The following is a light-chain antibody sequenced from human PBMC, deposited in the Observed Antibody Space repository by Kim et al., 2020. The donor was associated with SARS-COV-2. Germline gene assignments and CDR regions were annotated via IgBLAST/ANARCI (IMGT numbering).Light chain of an antibody. J-gene: IGKJ4*01. CDR3: QQYKDWPLT. Sequence: VSPGERATLSCRASQSVNRDLAWYQKKPGQAHRLLIYDASTRATGIPARFSGSESGTEFTLTISSLQSEDFAIYYCQQYKDWPLTFGGGTKVDIK. CDR1: QSVNRD. V-gene: IGKV3-15*01. CDR2: DAS.